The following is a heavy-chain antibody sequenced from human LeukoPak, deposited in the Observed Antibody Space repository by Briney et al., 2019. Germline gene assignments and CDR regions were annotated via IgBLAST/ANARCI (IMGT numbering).Heavy chain of an antibody. J-gene: IGHJ4*02. V-gene: IGHV1-69*06. CDR3: ATKSSPEKSYDY. D-gene: IGHD3-10*01. CDR2: IIPIFGTA. Sequence: SVKVSCKASGYTFTSYYMHWVRQAPGQGLEWMGGIIPIFGTANYAQKFQGRVTITADKSTSTAYMELSSLRSEDTAVYYCATKSSPEKSYDYWGQGTLVTVSS. CDR1: GYTFTSYY.